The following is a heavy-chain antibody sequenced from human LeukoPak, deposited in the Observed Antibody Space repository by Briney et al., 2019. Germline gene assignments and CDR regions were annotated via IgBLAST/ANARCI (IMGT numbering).Heavy chain of an antibody. J-gene: IGHJ6*02. Sequence: GGSLRLSCAASGFTFSSYEMNWVRQAPGKGREWVAYINSRGTTIYSADSVKGRLTISRDNARNSLYLQVNSLSAEDTAVYYCARCGNDVRSGLRYYCYGMDVWGQGTTVTVSS. CDR1: GFTFSSYE. CDR2: INSRGTTI. V-gene: IGHV3-48*03. D-gene: IGHD1-1*01. CDR3: ARCGNDVRSGLRYYCYGMDV.